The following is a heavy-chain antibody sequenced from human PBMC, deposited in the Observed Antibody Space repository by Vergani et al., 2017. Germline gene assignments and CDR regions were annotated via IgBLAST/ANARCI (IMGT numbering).Heavy chain of an antibody. J-gene: IGHJ4*02. V-gene: IGHV1-69*02. D-gene: IGHD3-22*01. CDR2: IIPILGVA. CDR1: GGTFSSYT. Sequence: QVQLVQSGAEVKKPGSSVKVSCKASGGTFSSYTISWVRQAPGQGLEWMGRIIPILGVANYAQKFQGRVTITADKSTSTAYMELSSLRSEDTAVYYWARQSYYYDSSGYYSDYWGQGTLVTVSS. CDR3: ARQSYYYDSSGYYSDY.